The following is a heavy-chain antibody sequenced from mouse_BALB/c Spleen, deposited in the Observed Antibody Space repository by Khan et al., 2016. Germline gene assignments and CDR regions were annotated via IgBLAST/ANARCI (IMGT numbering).Heavy chain of an antibody. J-gene: IGHJ2*01. Sequence: EVKLEESGGGLVQPGGSMKLSCAASGFPFSDAWMDWVRQSPAKGLEWVADIRSKDNNHATYYAEYVKGRFNISRDDSKSTVYLQMISLRAEDTCIYYCTALINYWGQGTTLTVSS. D-gene: IGHD2-4*01. V-gene: IGHV6-6*01. CDR3: TALINY. CDR1: GFPFSDAW. CDR2: IRSKDNNHAT.